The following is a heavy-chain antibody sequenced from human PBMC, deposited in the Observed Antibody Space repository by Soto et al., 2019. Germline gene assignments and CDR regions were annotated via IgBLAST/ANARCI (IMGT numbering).Heavy chain of an antibody. CDR2: INHSGST. CDR3: ARGRIYDYVWGSFRYHFDY. J-gene: IGHJ4*02. Sequence: LSLTCAVYGESVSVYYWSWIRQPPVKGLEWIGEINHSGSTNYNPSLKSRVTISVDTSKNQFSLKLSSVTAADTAVYYCARGRIYDYVWGSFRYHFDYWFQAPRVTF. D-gene: IGHD3-16*02. CDR1: GESVSVYY. V-gene: IGHV4-34*01.